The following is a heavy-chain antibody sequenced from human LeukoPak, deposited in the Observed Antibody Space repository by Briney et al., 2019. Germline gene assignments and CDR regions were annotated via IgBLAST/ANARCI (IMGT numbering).Heavy chain of an antibody. Sequence: PGGSLRLSCAASGFTFSSYAMHWVRQAPGKGLEWVAVISYDGSNKYYADSVKGRFTISRDNSKNTLYLQMNSLRAEDTAVYYCARGRVSGSKHYFDYWGQGTLVTVSS. CDR3: ARGRVSGSKHYFDY. CDR2: ISYDGSNK. CDR1: GFTFSSYA. V-gene: IGHV3-30*04. J-gene: IGHJ4*02. D-gene: IGHD1-26*01.